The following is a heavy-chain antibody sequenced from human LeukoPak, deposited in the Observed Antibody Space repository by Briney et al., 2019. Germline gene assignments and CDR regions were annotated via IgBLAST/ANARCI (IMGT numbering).Heavy chain of an antibody. J-gene: IGHJ4*02. CDR3: AKGGSSGYYSSFDY. CDR1: GFTFSSYV. Sequence: GGSLRLSCAASGFTFSSYVMSWVRQAPGKGLEWVSVISVSGGSTSYGDSVKGRFTISRDNSKNTVYLQMNSLRAEDTAVYYCAKGGSSGYYSSFDYWGQGTLVTVSS. V-gene: IGHV3-23*01. D-gene: IGHD3-22*01. CDR2: ISVSGGST.